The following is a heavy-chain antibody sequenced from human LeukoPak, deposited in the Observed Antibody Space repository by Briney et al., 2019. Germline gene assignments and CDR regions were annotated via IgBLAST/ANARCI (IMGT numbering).Heavy chain of an antibody. Sequence: GGSLRLSCAASGFTFSSYWMHWVRQAPGKGLVWVSRINSDGSSTSYADSVKGRFTISRDNAKNTLYLQMSSLRAEDTAVYYCAKDERNWNYNLASQTYDWGQGTLVTVSS. D-gene: IGHD1-7*01. CDR3: AKDERNWNYNLASQTYD. J-gene: IGHJ4*02. CDR2: INSDGSST. CDR1: GFTFSSYW. V-gene: IGHV3-74*01.